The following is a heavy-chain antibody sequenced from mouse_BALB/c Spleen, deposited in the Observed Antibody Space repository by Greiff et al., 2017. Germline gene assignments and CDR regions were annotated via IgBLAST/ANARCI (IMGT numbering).Heavy chain of an antibody. V-gene: IGHV14-4*02. J-gene: IGHJ2*01. D-gene: IGHD1-1*01. Sequence: VHVKQSGAELVRSGASVKLSCTASGFNIKDYYMHWVKQRPEQGLEWIGWIDPENGDTEYAPKFQGKATMTADTSSNTAYLQLSSLTSEDTAVYYCNAGGYYGSSSYFDYWGQGTTLTVSS. CDR1: GFNIKDYY. CDR3: NAGGYYGSSSYFDY. CDR2: IDPENGDT.